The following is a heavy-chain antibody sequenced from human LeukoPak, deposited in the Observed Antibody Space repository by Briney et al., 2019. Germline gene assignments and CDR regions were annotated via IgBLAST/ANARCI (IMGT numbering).Heavy chain of an antibody. V-gene: IGHV3-30*02. J-gene: IGHJ6*03. D-gene: IGHD1-26*01. CDR3: AKNRGAGSHYYYHMNV. Sequence: GGSLRLSCAASGFIFSSYGMHWVRQAPGKGLGWVAFIRYDGSNKYYADSVKGRFTISRDNSKNTLYLQMNSLRVEDTAVYYCAKNRGAGSHYYYHMNVWGKGTTVTVSS. CDR2: IRYDGSNK. CDR1: GFIFSSYG.